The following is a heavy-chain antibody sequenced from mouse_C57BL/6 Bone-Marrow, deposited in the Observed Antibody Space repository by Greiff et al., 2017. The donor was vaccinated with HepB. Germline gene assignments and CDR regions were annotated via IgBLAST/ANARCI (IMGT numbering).Heavy chain of an antibody. V-gene: IGHV3-6*01. CDR1: GYSITSGYY. CDR2: ISYDGSN. CDR3: ARSSYDFFAY. J-gene: IGHJ3*01. Sequence: EVKLMESGPGLVKPSQSLSLTCSVTGYSITSGYYWNWIRQFPGNKLEWMGYISYDGSNNYNPSLKNRISITRDTSKNQFFLKLNSVTTEDTATYYCARSSYDFFAYWGQGTLVTVSA. D-gene: IGHD2-4*01.